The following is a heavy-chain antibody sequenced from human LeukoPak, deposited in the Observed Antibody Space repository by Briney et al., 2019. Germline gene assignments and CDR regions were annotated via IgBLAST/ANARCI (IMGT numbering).Heavy chain of an antibody. CDR3: ARANYDSSGYYSYFDY. J-gene: IGHJ4*02. D-gene: IGHD3-22*01. V-gene: IGHV4-59*01. CDR1: GGSISSYY. CDR2: IYYSGST. Sequence: PSETLSLTCTVSGGSISSYYWSWIRQPPGQGLGWIGYIYYSGSTNYNPSLKSRVTISVDTSKSQLSLKLSSVTAADTGVYYCARANYDSSGYYSYFDYWGQGTLVTVSS.